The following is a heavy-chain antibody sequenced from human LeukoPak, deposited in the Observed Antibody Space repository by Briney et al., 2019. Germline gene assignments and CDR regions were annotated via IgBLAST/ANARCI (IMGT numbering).Heavy chain of an antibody. CDR1: GGSFSGYY. D-gene: IGHD3-10*01. CDR2: INHSGST. J-gene: IGHJ6*02. CDR3: ARAPYYYGSGIGNYYYGMDV. V-gene: IGHV4-34*01. Sequence: PSETLSLTCAVYGGSFSGYYWSWIRQPPGKGLEWIGEINHSGSTNYNPSLKSRVTISVDTSKNQFSLKLSSVTAADTAVYYCARAPYYYGSGIGNYYYGMDVWGQGTTVTVSS.